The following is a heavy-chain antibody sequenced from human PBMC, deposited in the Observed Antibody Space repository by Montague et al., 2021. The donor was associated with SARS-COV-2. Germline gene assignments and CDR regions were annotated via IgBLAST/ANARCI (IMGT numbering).Heavy chain of an antibody. D-gene: IGHD3-10*01. V-gene: IGHV3-11*05. Sequence: SLRLSCAASGFTFSDYYMSWIRQAPGKGLEWVSCISSSSSYTNYAGSVKGRFTISRDNAKNSLYLQMNSLRAEDTAVYYCARDKAGDVLLWFGELSTGYYYYGMDVWGQGTTVTVSS. CDR2: ISSSSSYT. CDR3: ARDKAGDVLLWFGELSTGYYYYGMDV. CDR1: GFTFSDYY. J-gene: IGHJ6*02.